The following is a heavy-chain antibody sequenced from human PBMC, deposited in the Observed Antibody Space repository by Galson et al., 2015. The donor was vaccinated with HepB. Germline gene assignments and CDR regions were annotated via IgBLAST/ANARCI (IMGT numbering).Heavy chain of an antibody. CDR1: GFTFSTYW. J-gene: IGHJ4*02. D-gene: IGHD1-26*01. CDR2: IRQDGSDK. CDR3: ARDAYYNVDY. V-gene: IGHV3-7*01. Sequence: SLRLSCAASGFTFSTYWMSWVRQAPGKGLEWVANIRQDGSDKYYVDSVRGRFTISKDNAKNSLYLQMNSLRAEDTAVYYCARDAYYNVDYWGQGTLVTVSS.